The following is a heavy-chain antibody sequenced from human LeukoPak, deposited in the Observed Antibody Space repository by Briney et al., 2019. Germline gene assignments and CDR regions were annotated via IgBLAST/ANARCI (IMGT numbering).Heavy chain of an antibody. V-gene: IGHV4-30-2*01. J-gene: IGHJ5*02. CDR2: IYHSGST. Sequence: SETLSLTCTVSGGSISGYFWSWIRQPPEKGLEWIGYIYHSGSTYYNPSLKSRVTISVDRSKNQFSLKLSSVTAADTAVYYCARIVVVAAAVDNWFDPWGQGTLVTVSS. CDR3: ARIVVVAAAVDNWFDP. CDR1: GGSISGYF. D-gene: IGHD2-15*01.